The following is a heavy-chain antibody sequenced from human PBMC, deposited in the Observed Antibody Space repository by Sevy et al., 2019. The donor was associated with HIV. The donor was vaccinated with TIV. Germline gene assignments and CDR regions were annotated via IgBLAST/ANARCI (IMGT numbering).Heavy chain of an antibody. CDR3: ARVSHYGGNSGDDY. CDR1: GFTFSSYE. Sequence: GGSLRLSCAASGFTFSSYEMNWVRQAPGKGLEWVSYISSSGSTIYYADSVKGRFTISRDNAKNSVYLQMNSLRAEDTAVYYCARVSHYGGNSGDDYWGQGTLVTVSS. CDR2: ISSSGSTI. D-gene: IGHD4-17*01. V-gene: IGHV3-48*03. J-gene: IGHJ4*02.